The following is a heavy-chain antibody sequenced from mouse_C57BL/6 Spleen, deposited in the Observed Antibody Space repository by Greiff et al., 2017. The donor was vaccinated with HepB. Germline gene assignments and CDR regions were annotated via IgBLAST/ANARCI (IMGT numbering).Heavy chain of an antibody. J-gene: IGHJ3*01. CDR2: ISSGGSYT. D-gene: IGHD1-1*01. CDR1: GFTFSSYG. V-gene: IGHV5-6*01. CDR3: ARDTDYYGFAY. Sequence: VQLKESGGDLVKPGGSLKLSCAASGFTFSSYGMSWVRQTPDKRLEWVATISSGGSYTYYPDSVKGRFTISRDNAKNTLYLQMRSLKSEDTAMYYCARDTDYYGFAYWGQGTLVTVSA.